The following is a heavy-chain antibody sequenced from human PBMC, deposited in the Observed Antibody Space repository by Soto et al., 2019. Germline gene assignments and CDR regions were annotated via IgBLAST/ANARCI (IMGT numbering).Heavy chain of an antibody. V-gene: IGHV4-4*07. D-gene: IGHD6-19*01. CDR1: GGSISNKY. CDR2: MSSSGVT. CDR3: ARALDSSGWYGDDAFDI. J-gene: IGHJ3*02. Sequence: QVQLQESGPGLVKPSETLSLTCTVSGGSISNKYWSWIRQPAGKGLEGIGRMSSSGVTNYSPSLKSRVTMSVDMSKNQFSLKLSSVTATDAAVYYCARALDSSGWYGDDAFDIWGQGTMVTVSS.